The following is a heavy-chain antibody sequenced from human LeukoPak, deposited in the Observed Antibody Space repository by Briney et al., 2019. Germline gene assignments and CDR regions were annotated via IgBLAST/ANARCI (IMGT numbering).Heavy chain of an antibody. CDR1: GYRFTNYW. D-gene: IGHD2-2*01. Sequence: GESLKISCKGSGYRFTNYWIGWVRQMPGKGLEWMGSIYPGDSETRYSPSLQGQVTISADKSISTAYLQWSSLKASDTAMYYCARVAEEYCSSTSCYVLGDYYYYMDVWGKGTTVTISS. CDR3: ARVAEEYCSSTSCYVLGDYYYYMDV. CDR2: IYPGDSET. J-gene: IGHJ6*03. V-gene: IGHV5-51*01.